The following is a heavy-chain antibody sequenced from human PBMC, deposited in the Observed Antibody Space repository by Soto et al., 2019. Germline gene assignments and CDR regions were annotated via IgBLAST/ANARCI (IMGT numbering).Heavy chain of an antibody. D-gene: IGHD2-8*01. V-gene: IGHV5-10-1*01. Sequence: GASLKISCKGSGYSFTSYWISWVRQMPGKGLEWMGRIDPSDSYTNYSPSFQGHVTISADKSISTAYLQWSSLKASDTAMYYCARHRGYCTNGVCYIHYYYGMDVWGQGTTVTGTS. CDR2: IDPSDSYT. J-gene: IGHJ6*02. CDR1: GYSFTSYW. CDR3: ARHRGYCTNGVCYIHYYYGMDV.